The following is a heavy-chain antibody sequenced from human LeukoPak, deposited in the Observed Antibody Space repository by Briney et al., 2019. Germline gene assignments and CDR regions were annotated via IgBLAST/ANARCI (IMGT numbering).Heavy chain of an antibody. CDR1: GYTFTSYG. CDR3: ARVSYSGIYAFDY. Sequence: SVKVSCKASGYTFTSYGISWVRQAPGQGPEWMGGIIPIFGTANYAQKFQGRVTITADESTSTAYMELSSLRSEDTAVYYCARVSYSGIYAFDYWGQGTLVTVSS. V-gene: IGHV1-69*13. D-gene: IGHD1-26*01. CDR2: IIPIFGTA. J-gene: IGHJ4*02.